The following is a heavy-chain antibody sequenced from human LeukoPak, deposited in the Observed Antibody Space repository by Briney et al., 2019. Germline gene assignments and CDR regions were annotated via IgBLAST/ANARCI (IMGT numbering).Heavy chain of an antibody. CDR3: ARGRSLAGSDY. CDR1: GFTFSSYT. Sequence: PGGTLRLSCAASGFTFSSYTMNWVRHAPGKGLEWVLSISSSSSYRYYADSLKVRFTISRDNANNSLYLQMNSLRAEDTGVYYCARGRSLAGSDYWGQGTLVTVSS. CDR2: ISSSSSYR. D-gene: IGHD3-10*01. J-gene: IGHJ4*02. V-gene: IGHV3-21*01.